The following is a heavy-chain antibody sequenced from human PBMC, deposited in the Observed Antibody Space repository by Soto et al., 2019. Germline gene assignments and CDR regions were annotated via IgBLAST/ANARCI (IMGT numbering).Heavy chain of an antibody. J-gene: IGHJ4*02. Sequence: SETLSLTCTVSGGSISSGGYYWSWIRQHPGKGLEWIGYIYYSGSTYYNPSLKSRVTISVDTSKNQFSLKLSSVTAADTAVYYCARDGKGHYDSSGYRYFDYWGQGTLVTVS. CDR3: ARDGKGHYDSSGYRYFDY. D-gene: IGHD3-22*01. CDR2: IYYSGST. CDR1: GGSISSGGYY. V-gene: IGHV4-31*03.